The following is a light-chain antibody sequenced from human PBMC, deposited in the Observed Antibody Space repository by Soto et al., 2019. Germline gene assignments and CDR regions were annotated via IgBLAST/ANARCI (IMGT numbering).Light chain of an antibody. CDR3: QAWDSSTYV. Sequence: SYELTQPPSVSVSPGQTASITCSGDKLGNKYASWYQQKPGQSPVLVIYQDNNRPSGIPERFSGSNSGNTATLTISGTQAMDEAHYYCQAWDSSTYVFGTGTKVTVL. J-gene: IGLJ1*01. CDR1: KLGNKY. CDR2: QDN. V-gene: IGLV3-1*01.